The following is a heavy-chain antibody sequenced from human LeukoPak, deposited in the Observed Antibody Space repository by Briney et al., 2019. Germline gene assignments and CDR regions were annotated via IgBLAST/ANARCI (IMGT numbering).Heavy chain of an antibody. CDR1: GYFSTAYY. D-gene: IGHD5-12*01. Sequence: SETLSLTCTASGYFSTAYYWGWLRQPPGKGLEWIASIRHDGHSYYNPSLRSQVSISVDMSKNQFSLKLNSLTAADTAVYYCARQVATKGEWAFDVWGQGTMVTVSS. V-gene: IGHV4-38-2*02. CDR3: ARQVATKGEWAFDV. CDR2: IRHDGHS. J-gene: IGHJ3*01.